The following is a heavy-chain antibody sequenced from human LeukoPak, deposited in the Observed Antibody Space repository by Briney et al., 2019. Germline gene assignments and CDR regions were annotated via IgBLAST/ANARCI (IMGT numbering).Heavy chain of an antibody. CDR1: GGSISSYY. CDR2: ISNSGSA. CDR3: ARDQGYCSGGRCYYWYFDL. J-gene: IGHJ2*01. V-gene: IGHV4-59*01. Sequence: PSETLSLTCTVSGGSISSYYWSWIRQPPGEGLEWIGYISNSGSANYNPSLKSRVTISVDTSKNQFSLKLSSVTAADTAVYYCARDQGYCSGGRCYYWYFDLWGRGTLVTVSS. D-gene: IGHD2-15*01.